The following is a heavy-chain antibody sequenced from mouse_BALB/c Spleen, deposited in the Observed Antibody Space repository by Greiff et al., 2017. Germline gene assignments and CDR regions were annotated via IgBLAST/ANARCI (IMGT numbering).Heavy chain of an antibody. Sequence: ESGPGLVKPSQSLSLTCTVTGYSITSDYAWNWIRQFPGNKLEWMGYISYSGSTSYNPSLKSRISITRDTSKNQFFLQLNSVTTEDTATYYCASFYYDYVYFDYWGQGTTLTVSS. CDR2: ISYSGST. J-gene: IGHJ2*01. CDR1: GYSITSDYA. CDR3: ASFYYDYVYFDY. D-gene: IGHD2-4*01. V-gene: IGHV3-2*02.